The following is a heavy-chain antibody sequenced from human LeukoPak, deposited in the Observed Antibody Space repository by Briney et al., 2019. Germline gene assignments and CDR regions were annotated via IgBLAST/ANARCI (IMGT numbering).Heavy chain of an antibody. J-gene: IGHJ5*02. CDR1: GGSISSSSYY. CDR2: IYYSGST. D-gene: IGHD6-19*01. Sequence: PSETLSLTCTVSGGSISSSSYYWGWIRQPPGKGLEWIGSIYYSGSTYYNPSLKSRVTISVDTSKNQFSLKLSSVTAADTAVYYCARGRGIAVALPFDPWGQGTLVTVSS. CDR3: ARGRGIAVALPFDP. V-gene: IGHV4-39*07.